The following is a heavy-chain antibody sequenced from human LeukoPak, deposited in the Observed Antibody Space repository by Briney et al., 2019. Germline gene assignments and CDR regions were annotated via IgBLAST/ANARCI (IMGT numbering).Heavy chain of an antibody. CDR2: IYYSGNP. V-gene: IGHV4-31*03. CDR3: ARESSSEHLSLDY. CDR1: GRSISSGGYY. D-gene: IGHD3-10*01. J-gene: IGHJ4*02. Sequence: SQTLSLTCTVPGRSISSGGYYWSWIRHHPGKGLEYIGYIYYSGNPYYNPSLKSRVTISLDTSQNQFSMRLMSVTAADTAVYYCARESSSEHLSLDYWGQGTLVTVSP.